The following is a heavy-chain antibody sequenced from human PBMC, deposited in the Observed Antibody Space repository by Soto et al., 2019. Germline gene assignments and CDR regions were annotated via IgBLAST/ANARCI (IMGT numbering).Heavy chain of an antibody. CDR3: ARDGGYSESWLET. Sequence: HPGVSXRLSGSSSVFTCIIYSISLFRHAPGKGPEWVSAISGSGGSTYYEDSVKGRFTISRENAKNSLYMQMNRLRAEDTAVYYCARDGGYSESWLETWGQGTLV. D-gene: IGHD5-12*01. J-gene: IGHJ5*02. CDR1: VFTCIIYS. CDR2: ISGSGGST. V-gene: IGHV3-23*01.